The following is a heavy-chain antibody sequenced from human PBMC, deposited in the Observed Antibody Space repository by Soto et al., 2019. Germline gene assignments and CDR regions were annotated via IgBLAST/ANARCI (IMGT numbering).Heavy chain of an antibody. D-gene: IGHD6-25*01. CDR1: GGTFRNSA. J-gene: IGHJ6*02. V-gene: IGHV1-69*12. CDR3: ARDKDRLELGGNYYYIWDV. Sequence: QVQLEQSGAEVKKPGSSVKVSCKASGGTFRNSAISWVRQVPGQGLEGMGGIMPIFRTPDYPQKFQGRVTVTADESTSTAYMELRGLTSDDTAVYYRARDKDRLELGGNYYYIWDVWGQGTTVTVSS. CDR2: IMPIFRTP.